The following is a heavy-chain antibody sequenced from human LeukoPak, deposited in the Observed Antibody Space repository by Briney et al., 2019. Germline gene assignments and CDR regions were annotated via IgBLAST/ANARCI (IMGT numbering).Heavy chain of an antibody. Sequence: SETLSLTCTVSGGSISSGDYYWNWIRQHPGMGLEWIGYIYYSGSAYYNPSLKSRVTISVDTSENQFSLKLSSVTAADTAVYYCARVNYGSATKEDYWGQGTLVTVSS. J-gene: IGHJ4*02. D-gene: IGHD3-10*01. CDR2: IYYSGSA. V-gene: IGHV4-31*03. CDR1: GGSISSGDYY. CDR3: ARVNYGSATKEDY.